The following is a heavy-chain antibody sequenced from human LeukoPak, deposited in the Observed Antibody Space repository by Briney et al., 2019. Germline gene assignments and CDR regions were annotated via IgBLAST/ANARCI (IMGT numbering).Heavy chain of an antibody. Sequence: SSETLSLTCTVSGYSISSGYYWGWIRQPPGKGLEWIGSIYHSGSTYYNPSLKSRVTISVDTSKNQFSLKLSSVTAADTAVYYCARSRRSGYDPEPYFDYWGQGTLVTVSS. J-gene: IGHJ4*02. CDR1: GYSISSGYY. CDR2: IYHSGST. CDR3: ARSRRSGYDPEPYFDY. V-gene: IGHV4-38-2*02. D-gene: IGHD5-12*01.